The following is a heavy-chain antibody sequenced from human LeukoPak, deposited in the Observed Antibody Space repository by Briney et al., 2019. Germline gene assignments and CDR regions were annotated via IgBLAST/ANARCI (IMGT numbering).Heavy chain of an antibody. V-gene: IGHV1-3*01. Sequence: ASVKVSCKTSGVTFTSYAIHWVRQAPGQRLEWMGWINAGSGYTKYSQRFQGRVTITRDTSASTADMELSSLTSEDTAVYYFARYSGSGSFDWWGQGTLVTVSS. J-gene: IGHJ4*02. CDR2: INAGSGYT. D-gene: IGHD3-10*01. CDR1: GVTFTSYA. CDR3: ARYSGSGSFDW.